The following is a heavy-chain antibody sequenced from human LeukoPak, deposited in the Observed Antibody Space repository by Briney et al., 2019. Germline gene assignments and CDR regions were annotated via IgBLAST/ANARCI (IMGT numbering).Heavy chain of an antibody. Sequence: GGSLRLSCAASGFTFSSYEMNWVRQAPGKGLEWVSYISSSGSTIYYADSVKGRFTISRDNAKNSLYLQMNSLRAEDTAVYYCARANYGDLPDYWGQGTLVTVSS. D-gene: IGHD4-17*01. J-gene: IGHJ4*02. CDR3: ARANYGDLPDY. V-gene: IGHV3-48*03. CDR2: ISSSGSTI. CDR1: GFTFSSYE.